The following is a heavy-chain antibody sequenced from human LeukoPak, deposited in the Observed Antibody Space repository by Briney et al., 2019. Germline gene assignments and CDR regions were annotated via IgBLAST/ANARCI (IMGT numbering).Heavy chain of an antibody. V-gene: IGHV1-69*05. CDR2: IIPIFGTA. Sequence: GASVKVSCKASGGTFSSYAISWVRQAPGQGLEWMGGIIPIFGTANYAQMFQGRVTLTRDTSTSTVYMELSSLKSEDTAVYYCARDRGSGDYRNWFEPWGQGTPVIVSS. CDR3: ARDRGSGDYRNWFEP. D-gene: IGHD4-11*01. CDR1: GGTFSSYA. J-gene: IGHJ5*02.